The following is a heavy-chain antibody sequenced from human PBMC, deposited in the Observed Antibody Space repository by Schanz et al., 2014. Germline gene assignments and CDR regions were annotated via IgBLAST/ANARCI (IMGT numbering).Heavy chain of an antibody. D-gene: IGHD3-10*01. J-gene: IGHJ3*02. CDR1: RFTVTNAW. CDR3: AKGRFGELSAFDI. Sequence: EAHLVESGGGLVKPGGSLTLSCAASRFTVTNAWMSWVRQAPGKGLEWVSAISGSGGSTYYADSAKGRFTISRDNSKNTLYLQMNSLRAEDTAVYYCAKGRFGELSAFDIWGQGTMVTVSS. CDR2: ISGSGGST. V-gene: IGHV3-23*04.